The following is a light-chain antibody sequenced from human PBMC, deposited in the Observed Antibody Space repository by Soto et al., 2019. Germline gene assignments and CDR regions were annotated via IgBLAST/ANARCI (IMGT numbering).Light chain of an antibody. CDR3: VAWDDSLSGVV. V-gene: IGLV1-47*01. J-gene: IGLJ2*01. CDR1: SSNIGSNY. Sequence: QSVLTQPPSASRTPGQRVTISCSGSSSNIGSNYVYWYQQLPGTVPQLLIYRNSQRPSGVPGRFSGSKSGTSASLAISGLRAEDGADYYCVAWDDSLSGVVFGGGTKLTVL. CDR2: RNS.